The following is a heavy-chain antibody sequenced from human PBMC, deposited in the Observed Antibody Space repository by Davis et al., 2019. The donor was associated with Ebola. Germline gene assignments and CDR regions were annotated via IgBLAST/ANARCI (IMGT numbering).Heavy chain of an antibody. J-gene: IGHJ4*02. CDR2: INHSGST. CDR1: GGSISSYY. D-gene: IGHD2-2*01. CDR3: ARVRGVRIVVVPAAMRFDY. Sequence: MPSETLSLTCTVSGGSISSYYWSWIRQPPGKGLEWIGEINHSGSTNYNPSLKSRVTISVDTSKNQFSLKLSSVTAADTAVYYCARVRGVRIVVVPAAMRFDYWGQGTLVTVSS. V-gene: IGHV4-34*01.